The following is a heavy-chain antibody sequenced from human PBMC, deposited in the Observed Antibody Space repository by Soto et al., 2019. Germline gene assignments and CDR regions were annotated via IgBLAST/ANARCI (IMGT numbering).Heavy chain of an antibody. V-gene: IGHV3-7*01. J-gene: IGHJ4*02. CDR2: IKQDGSEK. Sequence: EVQLVESGGGLVQPGGSLRLSCAASGFTFSSYWMSWVRQAPGKGLEWVANIKQDGSEKYYVDSVKGRFTISRDNAKNSLYLQMNSLRAEDTAVSYCARGDRTMIVVVTGYYFDYWGQGTLVTVSS. CDR1: GFTFSSYW. CDR3: ARGDRTMIVVVTGYYFDY. D-gene: IGHD3-22*01.